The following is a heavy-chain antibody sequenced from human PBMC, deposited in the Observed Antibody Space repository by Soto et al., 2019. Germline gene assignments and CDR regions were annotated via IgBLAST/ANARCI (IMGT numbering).Heavy chain of an antibody. V-gene: IGHV3-21*01. D-gene: IGHD1-7*01. CDR3: ARDLGTTLGLDLICIDV. J-gene: IGHJ4*03. CDR2: ISSSSSYI. CDR1: GFTFSSYS. Sequence: GGSLRRSCAASGFTFSSYSMHRVRQAPGKGLEWVASISSSSSYIYYADSVKGRFTISRDNAKNSLYLQMNSLRAEYTAVYYCARDLGTTLGLDLICIDVWGQGTLVTVSS.